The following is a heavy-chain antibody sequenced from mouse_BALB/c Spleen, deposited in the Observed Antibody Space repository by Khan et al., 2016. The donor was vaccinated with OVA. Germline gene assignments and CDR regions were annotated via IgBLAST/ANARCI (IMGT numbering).Heavy chain of an antibody. CDR3: PPVGNYYVSFAY. V-gene: IGHV1S136*01. CDR1: GYTFTSYV. J-gene: IGHJ3*01. Sequence: EVQLQQSGPELVKPGASVKMSCKASGYTFTSYVMHWVKQKPGLGLEWIGYIYPFNDDTKYNEKFKGKATLTSDKSSRTAYMELSSLTSEYSAVYYCPPVGNYYVSFAYWGQGTLVTVSA. D-gene: IGHD1-1*01. CDR2: IYPFNDDT.